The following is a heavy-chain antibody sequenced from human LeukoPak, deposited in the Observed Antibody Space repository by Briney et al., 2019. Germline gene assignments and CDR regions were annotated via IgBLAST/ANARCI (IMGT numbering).Heavy chain of an antibody. J-gene: IGHJ4*02. Sequence: PGTSLRLSCAASGFTFSSYGMHWVRQRPGKGLEWVAVISKDGSDKYYPGSVRGRFTISRDNSKNTIYLQMDSLRAEDTAIYYCARDYWWNYDYWGQGTLVTVSS. CDR3: ARDYWWNYDY. D-gene: IGHD1-7*01. CDR1: GFTFSSYG. V-gene: IGHV3-30*19. CDR2: ISKDGSDK.